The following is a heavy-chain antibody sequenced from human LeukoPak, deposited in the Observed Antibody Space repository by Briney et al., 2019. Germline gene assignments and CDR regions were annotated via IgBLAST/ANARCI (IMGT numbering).Heavy chain of an antibody. J-gene: IGHJ4*02. D-gene: IGHD3-22*01. CDR2: IYSGGST. V-gene: IGHV3-66*01. Sequence: PGGSLRLSFAASGFTVSSNYMSWVRQAPGKGLEWVSVIYSGGSTYYADSVKGRFTISRDNSKNTLYLQMNSLRAEDTAVYYCARDSYDSSGYYLPLDYWGQGTLVTVSS. CDR1: GFTVSSNY. CDR3: ARDSYDSSGYYLPLDY.